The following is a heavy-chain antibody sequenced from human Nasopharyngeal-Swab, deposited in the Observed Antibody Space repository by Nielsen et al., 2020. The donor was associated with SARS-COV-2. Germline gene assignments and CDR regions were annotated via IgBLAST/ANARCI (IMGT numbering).Heavy chain of an antibody. V-gene: IGHV3-11*06. CDR2: ISSGSSYT. Sequence: GEALKISCAASGFTFSDYYMTWSRQAPGKGLDWGSYISSGSSYTNYADSVRGRFTISRDNAKNSLYLQMNSLRAEDTAIYYCARYSTYCSGGTCYNPLHYWGQGTLVTVSS. J-gene: IGHJ4*02. CDR1: GFTFSDYY. D-gene: IGHD2-15*01. CDR3: ARYSTYCSGGTCYNPLHY.